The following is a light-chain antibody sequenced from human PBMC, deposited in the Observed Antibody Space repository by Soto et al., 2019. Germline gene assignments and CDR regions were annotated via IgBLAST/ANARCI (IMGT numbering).Light chain of an antibody. J-gene: IGKJ4*01. CDR2: AAS. CDR3: QQGYTTPLT. Sequence: IQMTQSPSSLSASVGDRFTISFRASRSIGSYSNWFQQKPGKAPKLLIYAASSLQSGVPSRFSGSGSGTDFTLTISSLQPEDFATYYCQQGYTTPLTFGGGTKVDI. V-gene: IGKV1-39*01. CDR1: RSIGSY.